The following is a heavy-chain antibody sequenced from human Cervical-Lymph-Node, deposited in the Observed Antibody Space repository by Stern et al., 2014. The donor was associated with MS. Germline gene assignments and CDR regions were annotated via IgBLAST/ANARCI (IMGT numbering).Heavy chain of an antibody. CDR3: AHTLITLDRGVPFDY. V-gene: IGHV2-5*02. J-gene: IGHJ4*02. Sequence: QVTLRESGPTLVKPTQTLTLTCTFSGFSLNTRGVGVGWIRQPPGKALEGLALIYWDDDKRYSPSLKSSPTITKETSKNQVVLTMANMDPVDTATYYCAHTLITLDRGVPFDYWGQGTLVTVSS. CDR1: GFSLNTRGVG. CDR2: IYWDDDK. D-gene: IGHD3-10*01.